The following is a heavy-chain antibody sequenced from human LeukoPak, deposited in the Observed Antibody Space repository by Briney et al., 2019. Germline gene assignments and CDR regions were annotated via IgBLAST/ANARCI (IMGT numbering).Heavy chain of an antibody. CDR2: IYYTGTT. D-gene: IGHD1-26*01. CDR1: GGSISSYY. Sequence: SETLSLTCTVSGGSISSYYWSWIRQPPGKGLEWIGCIYYTGTTNHNPSLKSRLTISVDTSKNQFSLNLNSVTAADTAVYYCARGWVGATGGYFDYWGQGTLVTVSS. V-gene: IGHV4-59*01. CDR3: ARGWVGATGGYFDY. J-gene: IGHJ4*02.